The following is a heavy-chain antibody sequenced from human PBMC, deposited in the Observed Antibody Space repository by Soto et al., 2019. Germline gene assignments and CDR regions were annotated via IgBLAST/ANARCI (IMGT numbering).Heavy chain of an antibody. J-gene: IGHJ6*02. V-gene: IGHV4-30-4*08. D-gene: IGHD5-18*01. CDR3: ARASPVVTDV. CDR2: IYYSGST. Sequence: PSETLSLTCTVSGGSISSSRCHWGWIRQPPGKGLEWIAYIYYSGSTYYNPSLKSRVTISVDTSKNQFSLKLSSVTAADTAVYYCARASPVVTDVWGQGTTVTVSS. CDR1: GGSISSSRCH.